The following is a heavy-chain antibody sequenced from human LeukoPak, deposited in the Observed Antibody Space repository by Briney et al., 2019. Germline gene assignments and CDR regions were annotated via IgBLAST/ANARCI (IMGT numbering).Heavy chain of an antibody. CDR1: GGSISSSSYY. CDR2: IYYSGST. J-gene: IGHJ5*02. D-gene: IGHD3-3*01. CDR3: ARGGVRPGTVFGVVSWFDP. V-gene: IGHV4-39*01. Sequence: SETLSLTCTVSGGSISSSSYYWGWIRQPPGKGLEWIGSIYYSGSTYYNPSLKSRVTISVDTSKNQFSLKLSSVTAADTAVYYCARGGVRPGTVFGVVSWFDPWGQGTLVTVSS.